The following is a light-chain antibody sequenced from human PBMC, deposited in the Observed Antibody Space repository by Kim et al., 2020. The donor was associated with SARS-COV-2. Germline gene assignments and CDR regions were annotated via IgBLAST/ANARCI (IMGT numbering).Light chain of an antibody. V-gene: IGLV3-1*01. Sequence: SYELTQPPAVSVSPGQTASITCSGDKLGDKDVCWYHQKPGQSPVLVIYQNNRRPSGIPERFSGSNSGNTATLTISGTQAVDEADYYCQAWDSSTVLFGGGTKVTVL. CDR3: QAWDSSTVL. CDR1: KLGDKD. CDR2: QNN. J-gene: IGLJ2*01.